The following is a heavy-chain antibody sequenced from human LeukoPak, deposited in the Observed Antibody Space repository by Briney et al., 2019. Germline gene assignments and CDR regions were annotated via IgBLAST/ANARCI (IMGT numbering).Heavy chain of an antibody. Sequence: ASVKVSCKASGYTFTSYGISWVRQAPGQGLEWMRRISAYNGNTNYAQKLQGRVTMTTDTSTSTAYMELRSLRAEDTAVYYCAKVGSRWFGGGYYYMDVWGKGTTVTISS. V-gene: IGHV1-18*01. CDR2: ISAYNGNT. CDR1: GYTFTSYG. D-gene: IGHD3-10*01. J-gene: IGHJ6*03. CDR3: AKVGSRWFGGGYYYMDV.